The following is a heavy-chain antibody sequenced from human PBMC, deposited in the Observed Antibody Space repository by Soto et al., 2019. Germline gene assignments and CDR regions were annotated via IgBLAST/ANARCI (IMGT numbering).Heavy chain of an antibody. D-gene: IGHD3-10*01. CDR1: GGSFSGYY. V-gene: IGHV4-34*01. CDR2: INHSGST. J-gene: IGHJ5*02. Sequence: SETLSLTCAVYGGSFSGYYWSWIRQPPGKGLEWIGEINHSGSTNYNPSLKSRVTISVDTSKNQFSLKLSSVTAADTAVYYCARIKYYGSGSYYVHNWFDPWGQGTLVTVSS. CDR3: ARIKYYGSGSYYVHNWFDP.